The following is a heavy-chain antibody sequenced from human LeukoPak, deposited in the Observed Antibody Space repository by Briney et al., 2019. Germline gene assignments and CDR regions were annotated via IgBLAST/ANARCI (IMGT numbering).Heavy chain of an antibody. V-gene: IGHV3-21*01. Sequence: GGSLRLSCAASGFTFSSYSMNWVRQAPGKGLEWVSSISSSSSYIYYADSVKGRFTISRDNAKNSLYLQMNSLRAEDTAVYYCARESQTGVGDYYYYYYMDVWGKGTTVTVSS. CDR2: ISSSSSYI. CDR1: GFTFSSYS. CDR3: ARESQTGVGDYYYYYYMDV. D-gene: IGHD7-27*01. J-gene: IGHJ6*03.